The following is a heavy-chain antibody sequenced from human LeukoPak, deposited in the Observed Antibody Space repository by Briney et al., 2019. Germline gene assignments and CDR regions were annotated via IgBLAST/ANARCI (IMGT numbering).Heavy chain of an antibody. CDR3: AKDFRNKFYTYYYGSGSRYYMDV. CDR1: GFTFSSYG. D-gene: IGHD3-10*01. J-gene: IGHJ6*03. Sequence: GGSLRLSCAASGFTFSSYGMHWVRQAPGKGLEWVAFIRYDGSNKYYADSVKGRFTISRDNSKNTLYLQMNSLRAEDTAVYYCAKDFRNKFYTYYYGSGSRYYMDVWGKGTTVTISS. V-gene: IGHV3-30*02. CDR2: IRYDGSNK.